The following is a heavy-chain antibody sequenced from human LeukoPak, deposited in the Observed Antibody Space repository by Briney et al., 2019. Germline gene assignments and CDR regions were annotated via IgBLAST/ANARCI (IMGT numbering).Heavy chain of an antibody. J-gene: IGHJ4*02. CDR2: ISGSGGST. D-gene: IGHD4-17*01. CDR1: GFTFSSYA. Sequence: PGGSLRLSCAASGFTFSSYAMSWVRQAPGKGLEWVSAISGSGGSTYYADSVKGRFTISRDNSKNTLYLQMNSLRAEDTAVYYCAKGVDYGDYEGYFDYWGQGTLVTVSS. CDR3: AKGVDYGDYEGYFDY. V-gene: IGHV3-23*01.